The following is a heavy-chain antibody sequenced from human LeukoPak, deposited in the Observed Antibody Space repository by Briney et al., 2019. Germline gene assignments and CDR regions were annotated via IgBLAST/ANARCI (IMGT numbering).Heavy chain of an antibody. Sequence: PETPSLTCAVYSGSSSGYYWSWIRHPPGEGLEWIGEINLSGSTNYNPSLKRRVTISVDTSKNQFSLKLSSVTAADTAVYYCARGLITMVRGVTKKGDYFDYWGQGTLVTVSS. J-gene: IGHJ4*02. CDR1: SGSSSGYY. V-gene: IGHV4-34*01. D-gene: IGHD3-10*01. CDR3: ARGLITMVRGVTKKGDYFDY. CDR2: INLSGST.